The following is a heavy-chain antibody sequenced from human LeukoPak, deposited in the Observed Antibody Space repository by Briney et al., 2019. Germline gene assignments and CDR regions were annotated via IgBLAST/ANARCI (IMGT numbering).Heavy chain of an antibody. CDR1: GGSFSGYY. CDR3: ARVSGYGGSYPAFDI. D-gene: IGHD1-26*01. CDR2: INHSGST. J-gene: IGHJ3*02. Sequence: SETLSLTCAVYGGSFSGYYWSWIRQPPGKGLEWIGEINHSGSTNYNPSLKSRVTISVDTSKNQFSLKLSSVTAADTAVYYCARVSGYGGSYPAFDIWGQGTMVTVSS. V-gene: IGHV4-34*01.